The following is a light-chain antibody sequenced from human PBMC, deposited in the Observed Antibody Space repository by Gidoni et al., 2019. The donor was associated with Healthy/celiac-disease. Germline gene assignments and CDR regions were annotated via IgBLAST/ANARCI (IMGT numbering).Light chain of an antibody. J-gene: IGKJ1*01. CDR1: QSISSY. CDR2: AAS. Sequence: DIQITHSPSSLSASVGDRVTITCQASQSISSYLNWYQQKPGKAPKLLIYAASSLQSGVPSRFSGSGSGTDFTLTISSLQPEDFATYYCQQSYSTPWTFGQGTKVEIK. CDR3: QQSYSTPWT. V-gene: IGKV1-39*01.